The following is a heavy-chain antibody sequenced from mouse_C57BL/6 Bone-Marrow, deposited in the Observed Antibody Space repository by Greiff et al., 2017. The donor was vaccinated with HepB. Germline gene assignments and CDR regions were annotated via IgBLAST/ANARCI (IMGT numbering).Heavy chain of an antibody. Sequence: VQLQESGTVLARPGASVKMSCKTSGYTFTSYWMHWVKQRPGQGLEWIGAIYPANSDTSYNQKFKGKAKLTAVTSASTAYMQLSSLTSEDSAVYYYSREGSGRLAAPFDVWGKGTTVTVSS. V-gene: IGHV1-5*01. CDR3: SREGSGRLAAPFDV. CDR1: GYTFTSYW. J-gene: IGHJ1*03. CDR2: IYPANSDT. D-gene: IGHD3-2*02.